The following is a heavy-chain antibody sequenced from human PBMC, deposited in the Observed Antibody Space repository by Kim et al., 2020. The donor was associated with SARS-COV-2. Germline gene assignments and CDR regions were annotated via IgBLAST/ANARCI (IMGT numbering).Heavy chain of an antibody. CDR1: GGSISSSSYY. CDR2: IYYSGST. CDR3: ATGDIVVVPAAIGNAFDI. Sequence: SETLSLTCTVSGGSISSSSYYWGWIRQPPGKGLEWIGSIYYSGSTYYNPSLKSRVTISVDTSKNQFSLKLSSVTAADTAVYYCATGDIVVVPAAIGNAFDIWGQGTMVTVSS. V-gene: IGHV4-39*01. J-gene: IGHJ3*02. D-gene: IGHD2-2*01.